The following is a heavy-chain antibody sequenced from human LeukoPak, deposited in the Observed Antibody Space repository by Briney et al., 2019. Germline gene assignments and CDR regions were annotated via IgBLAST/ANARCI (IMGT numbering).Heavy chain of an antibody. V-gene: IGHV3-7*01. Sequence: PGGSLRLSCAASGFTFSSYWMSWVRQAPGKGLEWVANIKQDGSEKYYVDSVKGRFTISRDNAKNSLYLQMNSLRAEDTAVYYCARQYYDILTGYYIHFDYWGQGTPVTVSS. CDR3: ARQYYDILTGYYIHFDY. J-gene: IGHJ4*02. CDR2: IKQDGSEK. D-gene: IGHD3-9*01. CDR1: GFTFSSYW.